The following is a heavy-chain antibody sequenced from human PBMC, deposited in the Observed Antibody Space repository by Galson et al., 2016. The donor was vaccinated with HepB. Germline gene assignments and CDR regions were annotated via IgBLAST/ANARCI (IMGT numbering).Heavy chain of an antibody. J-gene: IGHJ6*02. V-gene: IGHV3-20*04. D-gene: IGHD6-6*01. CDR3: AGDWLVSNYFFYGLDV. CDR2: ISWNGRSQ. Sequence: SLRLSCAASGFRFDDHDMTWVRQVPGRGLEWVSGISWNGRSQRYADSVKGRFTIVRDNANNFLYLQMDSLRVDETALYFCAGDWLVSNYFFYGLDVWGQGAMVSFSS. CDR1: GFRFDDHD.